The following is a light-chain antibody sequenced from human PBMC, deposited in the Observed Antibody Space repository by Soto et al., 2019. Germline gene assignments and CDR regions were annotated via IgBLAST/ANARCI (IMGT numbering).Light chain of an antibody. CDR2: DVS. J-gene: IGKJ4*01. Sequence: DIQMTQSPSTVSAYVGDSVTITCRASRSITTWLAWYQQRPGKAPKLLIYDVSSLQSGVPSRFSGSGSGTEFTLTINSLQSEDFAVYYCQRYNNWPLTFGGGTKVDIK. V-gene: IGKV1-5*01. CDR1: RSITTW. CDR3: QRYNNWPLT.